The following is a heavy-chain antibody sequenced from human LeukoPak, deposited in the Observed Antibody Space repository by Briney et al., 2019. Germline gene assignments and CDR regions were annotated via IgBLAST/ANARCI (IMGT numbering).Heavy chain of an antibody. Sequence: SETLSLTCSVSGGSITRSNYCWGWVRQFPGKGLEWIGVVTYSGTTYSNPSLKGRVAMTIDTSRSQFSLKLSSVTAADTAMYYCARPHDEGGIDAFDIWGQGTMVAVSS. J-gene: IGHJ3*02. CDR1: GGSITRSNYC. D-gene: IGHD1-1*01. CDR3: ARPHDEGGIDAFDI. CDR2: VTYSGTT. V-gene: IGHV4-39*01.